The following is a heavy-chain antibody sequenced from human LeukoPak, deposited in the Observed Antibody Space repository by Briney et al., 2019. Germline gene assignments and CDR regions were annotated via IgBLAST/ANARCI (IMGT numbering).Heavy chain of an antibody. CDR1: GFTFSSYS. V-gene: IGHV3-21*01. D-gene: IGHD6-19*01. Sequence: GGSLRLSCAASGFTFSSYSMNWVRQAPGKGLEWVSSISSSSSYIYYADSVKGRFTISRDNAKKSLYMQMNSLRAEDQAVYYCAREPSGHSSGARYYYYYMDVWGKGTTVTVSS. CDR2: ISSSSSYI. CDR3: AREPSGHSSGARYYYYYMDV. J-gene: IGHJ6*03.